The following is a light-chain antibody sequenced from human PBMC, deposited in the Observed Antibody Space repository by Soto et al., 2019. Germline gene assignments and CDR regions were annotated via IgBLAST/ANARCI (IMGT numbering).Light chain of an antibody. CDR3: CSYAGSSYV. CDR2: RNN. V-gene: IGLV1-44*01. J-gene: IGLJ1*01. Sequence: QSALTQPPSVSGTPGQRVSISCSGSSSNIGSNAVHWYQQLPGTAPRLLIYRNNQRPSGVPDRFSGSKSGTSASLAVSGLQSEDEADYYCCSYAGSSYVFGTGTKVTVL. CDR1: SSNIGSNA.